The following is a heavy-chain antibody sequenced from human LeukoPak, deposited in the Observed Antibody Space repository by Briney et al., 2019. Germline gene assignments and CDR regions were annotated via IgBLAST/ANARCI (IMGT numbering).Heavy chain of an antibody. Sequence: SETLSLTCTVSGGSIISSSYYWGWIRQPPGKGLEWIGSIYYSGSTYYNPSLKSRVTISVDTSKNQFSLKLISVTAADTAVYYCARLYNGKRPPDYWGQGTLVTVPS. V-gene: IGHV4-39*01. D-gene: IGHD1-14*01. CDR1: GGSIISSSYY. CDR3: ARLYNGKRPPDY. CDR2: IYYSGST. J-gene: IGHJ4*02.